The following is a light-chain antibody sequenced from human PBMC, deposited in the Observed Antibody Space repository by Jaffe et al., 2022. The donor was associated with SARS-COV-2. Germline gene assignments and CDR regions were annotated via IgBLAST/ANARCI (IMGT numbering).Light chain of an antibody. CDR1: QSLVYSDGHTY. CDR2: EIS. V-gene: IGKV2-30*01. CDR3: MQGTHWFT. Sequence: DVVMTQSPLSLPVTLGQPASISCRSSQSLVYSDGHTYFYWFQQRPGQSPRRLIYEISNRDSGVPDRFSGSGSGTDFTLKISRVEAEDVGVYYCMQGTHWFTFGQGTKLEIK. J-gene: IGKJ2*01.